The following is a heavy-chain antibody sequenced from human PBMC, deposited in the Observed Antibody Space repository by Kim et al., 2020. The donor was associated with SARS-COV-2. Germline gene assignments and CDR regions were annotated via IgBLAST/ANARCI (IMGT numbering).Heavy chain of an antibody. CDR2: IYPGDSDT. Sequence: GESLKISCKGSGYSFTNYWIGWVRQMPGKGLEWMGIIYPGDSDTRYNPSFQGQVSISADKSISTAYLQWSSLKASDTGMYFCATVICSGGSCLRPDYWGQGTLVTVSS. V-gene: IGHV5-51*01. CDR3: ATVICSGGSCLRPDY. J-gene: IGHJ4*02. CDR1: GYSFTNYW. D-gene: IGHD2-15*01.